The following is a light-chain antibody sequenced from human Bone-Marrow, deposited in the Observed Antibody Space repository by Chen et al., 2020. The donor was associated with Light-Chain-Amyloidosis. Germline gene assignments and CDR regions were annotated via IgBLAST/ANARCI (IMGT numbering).Light chain of an antibody. CDR3: MQALQTWT. J-gene: IGKJ1*01. CDR2: LGS. V-gene: IGKV2-28*01. CDR1: QSLLHSNGYNY. Sequence: DIAMTQSPLSLPFTPGQPASISCRSSQSLLHSNGYNYLDWYMMKPGQSPHLLFYLGSTRASGVPDRFSGSGSGTDFTLKISRVEAEDVGVYYCMQALQTWTFGQGTKVEIK.